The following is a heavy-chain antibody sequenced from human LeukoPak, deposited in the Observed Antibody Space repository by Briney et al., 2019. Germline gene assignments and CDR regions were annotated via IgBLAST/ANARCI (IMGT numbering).Heavy chain of an antibody. J-gene: IGHJ4*02. V-gene: IGHV1-2*02. D-gene: IGHD4-17*01. CDR3: AASVSRAGYYFDY. CDR2: INPNSGGT. CDR1: GYTFTGYY. Sequence: ASVKVSCKASGYTFTGYYMHWVRQAPGQGLEWMGWINPNSGGTNYAQKFQGRVTMTRDTSISTAYMELSRLRSDDTAVYYCAASVSRAGYYFDYWGQGTLVTVSS.